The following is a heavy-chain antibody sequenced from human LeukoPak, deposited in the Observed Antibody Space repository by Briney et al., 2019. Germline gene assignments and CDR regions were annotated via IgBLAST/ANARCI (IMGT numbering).Heavy chain of an antibody. CDR3: ARVGVFGVVSDS. CDR1: GDSINSGSYY. J-gene: IGHJ4*02. V-gene: IGHV4-39*01. D-gene: IGHD3-3*01. Sequence: SETLSLTCTVSGDSINSGSYYWAWIRQPPGKGLEWIGSIYYSGSTYYSPSLKSRVTISVDTSKIQFSLRLSSVTAADTAVYYCARVGVFGVVSDSWGQGILVTVSS. CDR2: IYYSGST.